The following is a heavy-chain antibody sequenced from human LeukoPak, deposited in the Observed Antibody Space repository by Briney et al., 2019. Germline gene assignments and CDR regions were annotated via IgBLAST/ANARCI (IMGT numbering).Heavy chain of an antibody. CDR2: INPNSGGT. J-gene: IGHJ4*02. D-gene: IGHD3-22*01. V-gene: IGHV1-2*02. CDR1: GYTFTGYY. CDR3: ARADHYYDSSGYSDY. Sequence: ASVKVSCKASGYTFTGYYMRWVRQAPGQGLEWMGWINPNSGGTNYAQKFQGRVTMTRDTSISTAYMELSRLRSDDTAVYYCARADHYYDSSGYSDYWGQGTLVTVSP.